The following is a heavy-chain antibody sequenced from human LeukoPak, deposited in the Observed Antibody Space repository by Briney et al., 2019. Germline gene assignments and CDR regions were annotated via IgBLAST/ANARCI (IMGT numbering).Heavy chain of an antibody. Sequence: PSETLSLTCTVSGGSISRSSYYWGWIRQSPGKGLEWIGSIYYSDSGTMYYNPSLKSRVTMSADTSKNQFSPRVSSVTAADTAVYYCARRPPALGAFDIWGQGTMVSVSS. V-gene: IGHV4-39*01. CDR1: GGSISRSSYY. J-gene: IGHJ3*02. CDR3: ARRPPALGAFDI. CDR2: IYYSDSGTM.